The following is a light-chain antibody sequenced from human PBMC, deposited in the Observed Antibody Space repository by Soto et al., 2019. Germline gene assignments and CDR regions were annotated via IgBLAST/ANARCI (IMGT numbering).Light chain of an antibody. CDR1: SSDVGGYNY. J-gene: IGLJ3*02. CDR2: EVT. CDR3: SSYTSSSTLE. V-gene: IGLV2-14*01. Sequence: QSVLTQPASVSGSPGQSITISCTGTSSDVGGYNYVSWYLQHPGKAPRLIIYEVTTRPSGVSNRFSGSKSGNTASLTISGLQAEDEADYYCSSYTSSSTLEFGGGTKVTVL.